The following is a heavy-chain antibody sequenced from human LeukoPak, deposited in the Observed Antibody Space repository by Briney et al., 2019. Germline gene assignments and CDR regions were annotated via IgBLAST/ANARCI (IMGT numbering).Heavy chain of an antibody. CDR2: IGTAGDT. D-gene: IGHD2-15*01. Sequence: PGGSLRLSCAASGFTFSSYAMSWVRQAPGKGLEWVSAIGTAGDTYYPGSVKGRFTISRENAKNSLYLQMNSLRAGDTAVYYCARGYCSGGSCPDYFDYWGQGTLVTVSS. J-gene: IGHJ4*02. CDR1: GFTFSSYA. CDR3: ARGYCSGGSCPDYFDY. V-gene: IGHV3-13*01.